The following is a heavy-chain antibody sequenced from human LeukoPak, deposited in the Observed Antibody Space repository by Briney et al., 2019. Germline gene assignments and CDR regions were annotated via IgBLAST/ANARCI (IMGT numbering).Heavy chain of an antibody. J-gene: IGHJ4*02. V-gene: IGHV1-3*01. CDR3: AGGDCSSTSCYGDFDY. Sequence: ASVKVSCKASGYTFTSYAMHWGRHAPGQRLEWMGWINAGNGNTKYSQKFQGRVTITRDTSASTAYMELSSLRSEDTAVYYCAGGDCSSTSCYGDFDYWGQGTLVTVSS. D-gene: IGHD2-2*01. CDR2: INAGNGNT. CDR1: GYTFTSYA.